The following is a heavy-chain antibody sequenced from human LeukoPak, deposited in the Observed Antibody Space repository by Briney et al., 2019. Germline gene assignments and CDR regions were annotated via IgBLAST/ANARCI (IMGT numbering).Heavy chain of an antibody. V-gene: IGHV4-34*01. CDR1: GGSFSGYY. J-gene: IGHJ4*02. CDR3: ARGPDY. Sequence: SETLSLTCAVYGGSFSGYYWSWIRQPPGKGLEWIGEINHSGSTNYNPSLKSRVTISVDTSKNQFSLKLSSVTAADAAVYYCARGPDYWGQGTLVTVSS. CDR2: INHSGST.